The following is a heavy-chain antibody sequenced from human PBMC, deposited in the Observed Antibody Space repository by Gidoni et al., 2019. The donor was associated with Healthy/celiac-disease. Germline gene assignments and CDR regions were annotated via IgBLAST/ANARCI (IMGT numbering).Heavy chain of an antibody. D-gene: IGHD3-22*01. CDR3: ARAMGYYDSRTHYGLGY. CDR1: GYTFTGYY. Sequence: QAQLVQSGAELTKPGASVKVSCMASGYTFTGYYLHWVRQAPGQGLEWMGWINPNNGGTHYAQKFQGRVTMTRDTSISTAFMDLSRLRSDDTAVYYCARAMGYYDSRTHYGLGYWGQGSLVTVSS. CDR2: INPNNGGT. J-gene: IGHJ4*02. V-gene: IGHV1-2*02.